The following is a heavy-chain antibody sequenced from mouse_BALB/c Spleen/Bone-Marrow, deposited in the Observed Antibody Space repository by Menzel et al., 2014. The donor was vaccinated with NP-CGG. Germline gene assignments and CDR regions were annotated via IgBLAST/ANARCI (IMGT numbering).Heavy chain of an antibody. V-gene: IGHV4-1*02. D-gene: IGHD1-1*01. CDR1: GFDFSRYW. J-gene: IGHJ2*01. Sequence: EVNVVESGGGLVQPGGSLKLSCAASGFDFSRYWMSWVRQAPGKGLEWIGEVNPDSRTINYSPSLKDKFIISRDNAKNTLYLRLNKVRSEDTALYYCARPDYYGYLNYWGQDTTLTVSS. CDR3: ARPDYYGYLNY. CDR2: VNPDSRTI.